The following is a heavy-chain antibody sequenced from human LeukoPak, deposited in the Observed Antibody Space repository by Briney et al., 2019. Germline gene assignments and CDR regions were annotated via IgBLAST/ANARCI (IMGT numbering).Heavy chain of an antibody. V-gene: IGHV1-69*01. CDR3: ARGPSTAARAFDY. D-gene: IGHD6-6*01. CDR1: GGTFSSYA. CDR2: VIPIFGTA. J-gene: IGHJ4*02. Sequence: SVKVSCKASGGTFSSYAISWVRQAPGQGLEWMGGVIPIFGTANYAQKFQGRVTITADESTSTAYMELSSLRSEDTAVYYCARGPSTAARAFDYWGQGTLVTVSS.